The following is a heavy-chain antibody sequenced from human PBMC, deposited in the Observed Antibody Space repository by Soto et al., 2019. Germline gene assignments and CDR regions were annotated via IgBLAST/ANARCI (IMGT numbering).Heavy chain of an antibody. CDR2: VSIGGST. V-gene: IGHV3-23*01. CDR1: GFTFSSYA. J-gene: IGHJ4*02. CDR3: AKRRGAGGHFDY. D-gene: IGHD2-15*01. Sequence: GGSLRLSCAASGFTFSSYAMGWVRQGPGKGLEWVAVVSIGGSTHYADSARGRFTISRDNSKNTLSLQMNSLTAEDTAVYFCAKRRGAGGHFDYWGQGALVTVSS.